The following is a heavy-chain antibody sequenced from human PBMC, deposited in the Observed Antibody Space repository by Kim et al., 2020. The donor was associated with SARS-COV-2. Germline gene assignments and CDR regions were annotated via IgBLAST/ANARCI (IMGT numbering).Heavy chain of an antibody. CDR3: EASDY. V-gene: IGHV3-23*01. J-gene: IGHJ4*02. CDR2: ICGSGFRT. Sequence: ICGSGFRTHYADSVKGRFTIARDNSKSTLFLQMNSLRAEDTAVYYCEASDYWGQGSLVTVSS.